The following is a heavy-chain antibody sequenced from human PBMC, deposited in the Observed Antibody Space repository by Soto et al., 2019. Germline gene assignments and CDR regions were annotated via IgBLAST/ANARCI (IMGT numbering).Heavy chain of an antibody. Sequence: QVQLVQSGAEVKKPGSSVKVSCKASGGTFSSYTISWVRQAPGQGLEWMGRIIPILGIANYAQKFQGRVTITADKSTSTAYMELSSLRSEDTAVYYCARDPIVVVVAATGYFDLWGRGTLVTVFS. CDR2: IIPILGIA. D-gene: IGHD2-15*01. V-gene: IGHV1-69*08. CDR1: GGTFSSYT. J-gene: IGHJ2*01. CDR3: ARDPIVVVVAATGYFDL.